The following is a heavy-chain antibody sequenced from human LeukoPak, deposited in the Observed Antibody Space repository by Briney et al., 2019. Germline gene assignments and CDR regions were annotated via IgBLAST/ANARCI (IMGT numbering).Heavy chain of an antibody. CDR1: GGSISSYY. J-gene: IGHJ5*02. CDR3: ARGVPGYSSGWYWFDP. CDR2: IYYSGST. D-gene: IGHD6-19*01. V-gene: IGHV4-59*12. Sequence: SETLSLTCTVSGGSISSYYWSWIRQPPGKGLEWIGYIYYSGSTNYNPSLKSRVTISVDTSKNQFSLKLSSVTAADTAVYYCARGVPGYSSGWYWFDPWGQGTLVTVSS.